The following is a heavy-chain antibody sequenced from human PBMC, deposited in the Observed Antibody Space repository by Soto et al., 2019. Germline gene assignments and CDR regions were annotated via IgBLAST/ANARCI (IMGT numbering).Heavy chain of an antibody. Sequence: SETLSLTCTVSGASISSGNYYWTWIRQHPGKGLEWIGYISYSGSTYYNPSLKSRVTISGDTSKSQFSLRLSSPTAADTAVYYCARDGQPHYYGMDVWGQGTTVTVSS. CDR3: ARDGQPHYYGMDV. J-gene: IGHJ6*02. CDR2: ISYSGST. CDR1: GASISSGNYY. V-gene: IGHV4-31*03.